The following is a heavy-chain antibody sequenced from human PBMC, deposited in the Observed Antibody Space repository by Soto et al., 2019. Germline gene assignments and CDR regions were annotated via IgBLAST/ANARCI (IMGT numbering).Heavy chain of an antibody. V-gene: IGHV4-34*01. CDR2: INHSGST. J-gene: IGHJ4*02. Sequence: QVQLQQWGAGLLKPSETLSLTCAVYGGSFSGYYWSWIRQHTGKGLEWIGEINHSGSTNYNPSLKSRVTISVDTSKNQCSLKLSSVTAADTAVYYCARGGGTYGSGSYWSYWGQGTLVTVSS. CDR1: GGSFSGYY. CDR3: ARGGGTYGSGSYWSY. D-gene: IGHD3-10*01.